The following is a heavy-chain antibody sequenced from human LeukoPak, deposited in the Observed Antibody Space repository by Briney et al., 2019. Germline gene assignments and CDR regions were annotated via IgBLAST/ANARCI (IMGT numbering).Heavy chain of an antibody. CDR1: GGSISSGGYS. J-gene: IGHJ5*02. CDR2: IYHSGST. D-gene: IGHD3-10*01. CDR3: AREAELGLDP. Sequence: SETLSLTCAVSGGSISSGGYSWSWIRQPPGKGLEWIGYIYHSGSTYYNPSLKSGVTISVDRSKNQFSLKLSSVTAADTAVYYRAREAELGLDPWGQGTLVTVSS. V-gene: IGHV4-30-2*01.